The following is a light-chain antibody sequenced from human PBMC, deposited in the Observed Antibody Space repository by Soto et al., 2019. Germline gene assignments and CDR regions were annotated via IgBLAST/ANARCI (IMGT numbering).Light chain of an antibody. V-gene: IGKV3-20*01. CDR1: QSTSSSY. Sequence: EIVLTQSPGTLSLSPGGRATLSCRASQSTSSSYLAWYQQKPGQAPRLLIYAASTRATGIPDRFSGSGSGTDFTLTISRLEPEDFAVYYCQHYGDSRTFGQGTKVEL. J-gene: IGKJ1*01. CDR2: AAS. CDR3: QHYGDSRT.